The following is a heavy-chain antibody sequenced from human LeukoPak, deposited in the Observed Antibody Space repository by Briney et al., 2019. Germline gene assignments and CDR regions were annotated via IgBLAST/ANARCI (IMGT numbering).Heavy chain of an antibody. V-gene: IGHV3-30-3*01. Sequence: GGSLRLSCAASGFTFSSYAMHWVRQAPGKGLEWVAVISYDGSNKYYADSVKGRFTISRDNSKNTLYLQMNSLRAEDTAVYYCAKNHGYSFGFYPFDYLGQGTLVTVSS. CDR3: AKNHGYSFGFYPFDY. J-gene: IGHJ4*02. D-gene: IGHD5-18*01. CDR1: GFTFSSYA. CDR2: ISYDGSNK.